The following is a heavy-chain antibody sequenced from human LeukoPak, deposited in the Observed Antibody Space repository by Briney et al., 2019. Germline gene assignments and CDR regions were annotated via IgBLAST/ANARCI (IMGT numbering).Heavy chain of an antibody. D-gene: IGHD1-26*01. J-gene: IGHJ4*02. CDR3: AKSLGATRGFFDY. V-gene: IGHV3-9*01. CDR1: GFTFDDYA. Sequence: GGSLRLSCAASGFTFDDYAMHWVRQAPGKGLEWVSGISWNSGSIGYADSVKGRFTISRDNAKNSLYLQMNSLRAEDTALYYCAKSLGATRGFFDYWGQGTLVTVSS. CDR2: ISWNSGSI.